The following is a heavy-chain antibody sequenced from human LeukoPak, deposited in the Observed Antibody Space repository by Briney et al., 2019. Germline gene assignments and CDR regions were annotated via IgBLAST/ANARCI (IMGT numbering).Heavy chain of an antibody. CDR3: ARAARRRYFDWPPNYYYGMDV. J-gene: IGHJ6*02. CDR1: GFTFSSYS. CDR2: ISSSSSYI. D-gene: IGHD3-9*01. Sequence: PGGSLRLSCAASGFTFSSYSMNWVRQAPGKGLEWVSSISSSSSYIYHADSVKGRFTISRDNAKNSLYLQMNSLRAEDTAVYYCARAARRRYFDWPPNYYYGMDVWGQGTTVTVSS. V-gene: IGHV3-21*01.